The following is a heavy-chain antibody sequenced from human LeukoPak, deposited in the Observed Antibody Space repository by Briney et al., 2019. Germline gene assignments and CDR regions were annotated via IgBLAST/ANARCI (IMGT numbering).Heavy chain of an antibody. J-gene: IGHJ4*02. D-gene: IGHD4-17*01. Sequence: GGSLRLSCVASGFTFSSYTMAWVRQVPGQGLEWVSSISRSNIYKYYADSVKGRFTISRDNSKNTLFLQMNSLRAEDTAVYYCAKYGTTVPPSHFDYWGQGTLVTVSS. V-gene: IGHV3-21*04. CDR3: AKYGTTVPPSHFDY. CDR2: ISRSNIYK. CDR1: GFTFSSYT.